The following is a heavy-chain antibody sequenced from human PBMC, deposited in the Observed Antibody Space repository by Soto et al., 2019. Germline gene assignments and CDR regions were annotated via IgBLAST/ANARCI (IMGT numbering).Heavy chain of an antibody. CDR2: ISYDGNKR. D-gene: IGHD3-3*01. CDR1: GFTFSNYA. CDR3: ARDLWSRSLYYGMEV. J-gene: IGHJ6*02. Sequence: QVQLLESGGGVVQPGGSLRLSCGASGFTFSNYAMHWVRQAPGKGLEWVEDISYDGNKRAYADSVTGRFTISRDNAKNALYLQMHSLRAEDMAVYYCARDLWSRSLYYGMEVLGQGTTVTVSS. V-gene: IGHV3-30-3*01.